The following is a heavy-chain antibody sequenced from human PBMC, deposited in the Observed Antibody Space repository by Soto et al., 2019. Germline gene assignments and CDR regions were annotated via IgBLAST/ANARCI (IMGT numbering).Heavy chain of an antibody. CDR1: GYTFTGYY. D-gene: IGHD4-17*01. CDR3: ARDFYPWGWYYGWGMDV. V-gene: IGHV1-2*04. J-gene: IGHJ6*02. Sequence: ASVKVSCKASGYTFTGYYMHWVRQAPGQGLEWMGWINPNSGGTNYAQKFQGWVTMTRDTSISTAYTELSRLRSDDTAVYYCARDFYPWGWYYGWGMDVWGQGAMVTVSS. CDR2: INPNSGGT.